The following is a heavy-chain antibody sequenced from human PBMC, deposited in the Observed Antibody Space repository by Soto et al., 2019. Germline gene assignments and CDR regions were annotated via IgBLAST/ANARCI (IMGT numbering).Heavy chain of an antibody. J-gene: IGHJ4*02. Sequence: EVQLVESGGGLVKPGGSLRLSCAASGFTFSNAWMNWVRQAPGKGLEWVGRIKSKTDCGTTDYAVHVKGRFTIARDESKNTLYLQMNSLKTEDTAVYSCTSQIWLWLPFDYWGPGNLVTVSS. CDR2: IKSKTDCGTT. CDR3: TSQIWLWLPFDY. D-gene: IGHD5-18*01. CDR1: GFTFSNAW. V-gene: IGHV3-15*07.